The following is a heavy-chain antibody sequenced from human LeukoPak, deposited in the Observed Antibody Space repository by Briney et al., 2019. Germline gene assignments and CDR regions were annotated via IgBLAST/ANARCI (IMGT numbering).Heavy chain of an antibody. CDR2: IRYDGSTK. CDR3: ASEAGDILTGYYLDY. D-gene: IGHD3-9*01. J-gene: IGHJ4*02. Sequence: PGGSLRLSCAASGFTFSSYGMHWVRQAPGKGLEWVAFIRYDGSTKYYADSVKGRFTISRDNAKNSLYLQMNSLRAEDAAVYYCASEAGDILTGYYLDYWGQGTLVTVSS. CDR1: GFTFSSYG. V-gene: IGHV3-30*02.